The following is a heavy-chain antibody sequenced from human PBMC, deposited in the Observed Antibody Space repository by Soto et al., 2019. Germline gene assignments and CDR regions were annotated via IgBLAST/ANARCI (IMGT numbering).Heavy chain of an antibody. Sequence: EVQLLVSGGGLVQPGGSLRLSCAASGFTFISYAMNWVRQAPGEGLEWASTITNTGGDKIYADSVKGRFTISRDNSKNTLFLPMNNLRVEDTAIDYCAKASEESYPWSRVFDSWGQGTRVTVS. V-gene: IGHV3-23*01. D-gene: IGHD1-26*01. CDR3: AKASEESYPWSRVFDS. J-gene: IGHJ4*02. CDR1: GFTFISYA. CDR2: ITNTGGDK.